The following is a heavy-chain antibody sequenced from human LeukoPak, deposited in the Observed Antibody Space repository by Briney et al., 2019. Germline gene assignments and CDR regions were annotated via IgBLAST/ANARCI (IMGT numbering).Heavy chain of an antibody. D-gene: IGHD5-24*01. CDR2: ISYDASYK. CDR3: AKDLIVSGTATILDY. Sequence: PGGSLRLSCAASGFTFSNYGMHWVRQAPGKGLEWVAVISYDASYKNYADSVKGRFTISRDNSKNTVYLQMNSLRAEDTAVYYCAKDLIVSGTATILDYWGQGTLVTVSS. CDR1: GFTFSNYG. J-gene: IGHJ4*02. V-gene: IGHV3-30*18.